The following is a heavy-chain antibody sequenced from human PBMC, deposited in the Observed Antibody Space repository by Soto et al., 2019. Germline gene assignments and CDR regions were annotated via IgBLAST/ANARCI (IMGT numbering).Heavy chain of an antibody. Sequence: SETLSLTCTVSGGSISSYYWSWIRQPPGKGLEWIGYIYYSGSTNYNPSLKSRVTISVDTSKNQFSLKLSSVTAADTAVYYCARAPRSVGDSSGRGAYYAFDIWGQGTMVTVSS. D-gene: IGHD3-22*01. V-gene: IGHV4-59*01. CDR3: ARAPRSVGDSSGRGAYYAFDI. J-gene: IGHJ3*02. CDR2: IYYSGST. CDR1: GGSISSYY.